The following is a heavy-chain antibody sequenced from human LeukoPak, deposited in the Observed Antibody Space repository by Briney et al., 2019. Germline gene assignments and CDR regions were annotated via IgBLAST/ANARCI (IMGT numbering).Heavy chain of an antibody. CDR1: GFTFSSYA. V-gene: IGHV4-34*01. Sequence: GSLRLSCAASGFTFSSYAMSWVRQPPGKGLEWIGEINHSGSTNYNPSLKSRVTISVDTSKNQFSLKLSSVTAADTAVYYCARTRRNYDFWSGYPGGFDPWGQGTLVTVSS. D-gene: IGHD3-3*01. CDR3: ARTRRNYDFWSGYPGGFDP. CDR2: INHSGST. J-gene: IGHJ5*02.